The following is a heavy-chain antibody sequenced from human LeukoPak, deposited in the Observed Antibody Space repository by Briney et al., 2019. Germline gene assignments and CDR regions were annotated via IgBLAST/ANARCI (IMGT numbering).Heavy chain of an antibody. Sequence: AGGSLRLSCAASGFTFSHHGMHWVRQAPGKGLEWVAFIRNDGSNDYYADSVKGRFTISRDNARNSLYLQMNSLRAEDTAVYFCARNKLGISEKYMDVWGKGTTVTISS. CDR2: IRNDGSND. J-gene: IGHJ6*03. V-gene: IGHV3-30*02. D-gene: IGHD7-27*01. CDR1: GFTFSHHG. CDR3: ARNKLGISEKYMDV.